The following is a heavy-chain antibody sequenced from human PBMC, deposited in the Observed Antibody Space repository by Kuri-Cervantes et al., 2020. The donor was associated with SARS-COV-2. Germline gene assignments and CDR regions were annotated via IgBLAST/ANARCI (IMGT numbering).Heavy chain of an antibody. CDR3: ARDAGQWLGYNCFDP. CDR2: INPSGGST. Sequence: ASVKVSCKASGYTFTSYYMHWVRQAPGQGLEWMGIINPSGGSTSYAQKFQGRVTMTTDKSTSTAYMELRSLRSDDTAVYYCARDAGQWLGYNCFDPWGQGTLVTVSS. J-gene: IGHJ5*02. CDR1: GYTFTSYY. V-gene: IGHV1-46*01. D-gene: IGHD6-19*01.